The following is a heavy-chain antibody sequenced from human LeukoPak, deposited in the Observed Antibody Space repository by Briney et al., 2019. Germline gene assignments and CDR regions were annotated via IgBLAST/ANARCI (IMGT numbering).Heavy chain of an antibody. CDR1: GGTFSSYA. D-gene: IGHD5-18*01. CDR3: ARRGTAMVNIDY. J-gene: IGHJ4*02. Sequence: SVKVSCKASGGTFSSYAISWVRQAPGQGLEWMGGIIPIFGTANYAQKFQGRVTITADESTSTAYMELSSLRSEDTAVYYCARRGTAMVNIDYWGQGTLVTVSS. V-gene: IGHV1-69*13. CDR2: IIPIFGTA.